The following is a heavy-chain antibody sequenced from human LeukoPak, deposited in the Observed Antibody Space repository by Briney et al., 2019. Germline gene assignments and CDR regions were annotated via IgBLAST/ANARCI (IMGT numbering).Heavy chain of an antibody. V-gene: IGHV1-2*02. Sequence: ASVKVSCKASGYTFTGYYMHWVRQAPGQGLEWMGWINPNSGGTNYAQKFQGRVTMTRDTSISTAYMELSRLRSDDTAVYYCARDGSGSYYKSLIYMDVWGKGTTVTVSS. J-gene: IGHJ6*03. CDR1: GYTFTGYY. D-gene: IGHD3-10*01. CDR3: ARDGSGSYYKSLIYMDV. CDR2: INPNSGGT.